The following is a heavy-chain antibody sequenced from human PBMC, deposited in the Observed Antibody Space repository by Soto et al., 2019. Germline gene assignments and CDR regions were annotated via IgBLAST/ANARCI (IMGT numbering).Heavy chain of an antibody. J-gene: IGHJ4*02. Sequence: LRLSCAASGFTFSSYAMSWVRQAPGKGLEWVSAISGSGGSTYYADSVKGRFTISRDNSKNTLYLQMNSLRAEDTAVYYCAKDEMLVGGPSDYWGQGTLVTVSS. V-gene: IGHV3-23*01. D-gene: IGHD1-26*01. CDR3: AKDEMLVGGPSDY. CDR2: ISGSGGST. CDR1: GFTFSSYA.